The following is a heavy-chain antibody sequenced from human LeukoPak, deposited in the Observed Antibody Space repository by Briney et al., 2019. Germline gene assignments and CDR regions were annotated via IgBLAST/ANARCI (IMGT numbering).Heavy chain of an antibody. V-gene: IGHV4-38-2*02. Sequence: PSETLSLTCAVSGYSISSGYYWGWIRQPPGKGLEWIGSIYHSGSTYYNPSLKSRVTISVDTSKNQFSLKLSSVTAADTAVYYCAREGTARPLDYWGQGTLVTVSS. CDR1: GYSISSGYY. CDR3: AREGTARPLDY. J-gene: IGHJ4*02. CDR2: IYHSGST. D-gene: IGHD6-6*01.